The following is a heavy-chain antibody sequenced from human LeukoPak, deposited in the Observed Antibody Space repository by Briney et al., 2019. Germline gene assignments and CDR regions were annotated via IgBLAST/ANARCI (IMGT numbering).Heavy chain of an antibody. Sequence: GGSLRLSCAASGFTFSSYGMHWVRQAPGKGLEWVAVISYDGSNKYYADSVKGRFTTSRDNSKNTLHLQMNSLRAEDTAVYYCAKDRERAVASGGVFDYWGQGTLVTVSS. D-gene: IGHD3-16*01. CDR1: GFTFSSYG. J-gene: IGHJ4*02. CDR2: ISYDGSNK. CDR3: AKDRERAVASGGVFDY. V-gene: IGHV3-30*18.